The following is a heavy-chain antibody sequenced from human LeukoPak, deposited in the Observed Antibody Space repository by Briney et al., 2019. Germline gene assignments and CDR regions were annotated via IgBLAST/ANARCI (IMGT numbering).Heavy chain of an antibody. CDR1: GGSFSGYY. V-gene: IGHV4-34*01. CDR2: INHSGST. CDR3: ARRNGSGSYYKRGYNWFDP. D-gene: IGHD3-10*01. Sequence: SETLSLTCAVYGGSFSGYYWSWIRQPPGKGLEWIGEINHSGSTNYNPSLKSRVTISVDTSKNQFSLKLSSVTAADTAVYYCARRNGSGSYYKRGYNWFDPWGQGTLVTVSS. J-gene: IGHJ5*02.